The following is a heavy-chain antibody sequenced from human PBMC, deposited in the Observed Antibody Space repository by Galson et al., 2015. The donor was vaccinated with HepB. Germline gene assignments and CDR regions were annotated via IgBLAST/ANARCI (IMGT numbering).Heavy chain of an antibody. V-gene: IGHV3-30*18. Sequence: SLRLSCAASGFTFTNYGIHWVRQAPGKGLEWVAVISYDGNIIFYGDSVKGRFSISRDNSKDPVYLQMNSLRVEDTAIYYLAKDRRGPQYDYWSGYLFDYWGQGTLVTVSS. CDR1: GFTFTNYG. CDR3: AKDRRGPQYDYWSGYLFDY. CDR2: ISYDGNII. J-gene: IGHJ4*02. D-gene: IGHD3/OR15-3a*01.